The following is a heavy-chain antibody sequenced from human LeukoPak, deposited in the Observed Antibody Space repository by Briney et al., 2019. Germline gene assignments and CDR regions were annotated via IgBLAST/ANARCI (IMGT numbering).Heavy chain of an antibody. CDR3: AASSGVTLGRF. V-gene: IGHV4-31*03. Sequence: SETLSLTCTVSGAAISSGSHYYNWIRQHPGKGLEWIGYIHYTGGTSYNPSLKSRVTMSVETSMNQLSLKLSSLTAADTAVYYCAASSGVTLGRFWGQGTLVTVSS. J-gene: IGHJ4*02. CDR1: GAAISSGSHY. CDR2: IHYTGGT. D-gene: IGHD4/OR15-4a*01.